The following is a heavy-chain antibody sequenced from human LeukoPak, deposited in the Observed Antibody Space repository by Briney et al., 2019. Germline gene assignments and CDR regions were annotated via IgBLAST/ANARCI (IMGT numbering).Heavy chain of an antibody. D-gene: IGHD6-19*01. Sequence: GGSLRLSCAASGFTFSGYWMTWLRQAPGKGLEWVANINEDGSAKYYLGSVKGRFTISRDNAKNSLYLQMNSLRAEDTAVYYCAKAKGSGWYIDQYYFDYWGQGTLVTVSS. CDR2: INEDGSAK. CDR3: AKAKGSGWYIDQYYFDY. J-gene: IGHJ4*02. CDR1: GFTFSGYW. V-gene: IGHV3-7*01.